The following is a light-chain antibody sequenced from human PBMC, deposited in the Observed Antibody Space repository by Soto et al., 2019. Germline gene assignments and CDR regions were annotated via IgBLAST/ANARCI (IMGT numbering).Light chain of an antibody. V-gene: IGLV2-14*01. Sequence: QSALTQPASVSGSPGQSITISCTGTSSDVGGYNYVSWYQQHPGKAPKLMIYEVSNRPSGVSNRFSGPKSGNTASLTISGLQAEDEADYYCISYTSSSTPVFGGGTKLTVL. CDR1: SSDVGGYNY. J-gene: IGLJ3*02. CDR3: ISYTSSSTPV. CDR2: EVS.